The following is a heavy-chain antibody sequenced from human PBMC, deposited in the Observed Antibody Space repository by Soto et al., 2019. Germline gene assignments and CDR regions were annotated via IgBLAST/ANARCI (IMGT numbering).Heavy chain of an antibody. D-gene: IGHD3-10*01. Sequence: GGSLRLSCAASGFTVSSNYMSWVRQAPGKGLEWVSVIYSGGSTYYADSVKGRFTISRDNSKNTLYLQMNSLRAEDTAVYYCARDARAGEGWFGELFDYWGQGTLVTVSS. CDR3: ARDARAGEGWFGELFDY. J-gene: IGHJ4*02. V-gene: IGHV3-66*01. CDR1: GFTVSSNY. CDR2: IYSGGST.